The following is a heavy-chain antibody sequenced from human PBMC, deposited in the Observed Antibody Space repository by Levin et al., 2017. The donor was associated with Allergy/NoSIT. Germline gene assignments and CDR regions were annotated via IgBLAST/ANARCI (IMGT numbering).Heavy chain of an antibody. V-gene: IGHV3-23*01. CDR2: ISGSGGST. Sequence: GGSLRLSCAASGFTFSSYAMSWVRQAPGKGLEWVSAISGSGGSTYYADSVKGRFTISRDNSKNTLYLQMNSLRAEDTAVYYCAKDSVPVVVVAATNPDYWGQGTLVTVSS. J-gene: IGHJ4*02. CDR1: GFTFSSYA. D-gene: IGHD2-15*01. CDR3: AKDSVPVVVVAATNPDY.